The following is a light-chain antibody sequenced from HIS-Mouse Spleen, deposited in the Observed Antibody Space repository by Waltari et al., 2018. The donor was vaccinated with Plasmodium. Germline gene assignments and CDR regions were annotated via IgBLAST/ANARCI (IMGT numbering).Light chain of an antibody. CDR2: GAA. CDR1: RSVSSN. CDR3: QQYNNWSFT. J-gene: IGKJ3*01. V-gene: IGKV3-15*01. Sequence: SSRATRSVSSNVALEQKKPGKPPRLRSYGAATRATGISARFSGSGSGTEFTLTISSLQSEDFAVYYCQQYNNWSFTFGPGTKVDIK.